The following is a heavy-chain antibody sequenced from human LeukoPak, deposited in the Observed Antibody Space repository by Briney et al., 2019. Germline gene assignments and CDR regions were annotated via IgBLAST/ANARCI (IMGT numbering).Heavy chain of an antibody. CDR1: GGSISSYY. CDR3: ARDKYFDWLLPGTYYYYYMDV. Sequence: PSETLSLTCTVSGGSISSYYWSWIRQPAGKGLEWIGRIYTSGSTNYNPSLKSRVTMSVDPSKNQFSLKLSSVTAAETAVYYCARDKYFDWLLPGTYYYYYMDVWGKGTTVTVSS. CDR2: IYTSGST. D-gene: IGHD3-9*01. V-gene: IGHV4-4*07. J-gene: IGHJ6*03.